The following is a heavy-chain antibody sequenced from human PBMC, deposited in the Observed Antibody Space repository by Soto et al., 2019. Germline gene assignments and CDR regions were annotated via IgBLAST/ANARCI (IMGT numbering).Heavy chain of an antibody. CDR3: ARGGAQISSLTTFDY. J-gene: IGHJ4*02. Sequence: NPSETLSLTCSVSGVSISSYYWSWIRQPPGKGLEWIGYIYYSGSTNYNPSLKSRVTISLDTSKNQFSLKLSSVTAADTAVYYCARGGAQISSLTTFDYWGQGILVTVSS. D-gene: IGHD1-26*01. CDR1: GVSISSYY. CDR2: IYYSGST. V-gene: IGHV4-59*01.